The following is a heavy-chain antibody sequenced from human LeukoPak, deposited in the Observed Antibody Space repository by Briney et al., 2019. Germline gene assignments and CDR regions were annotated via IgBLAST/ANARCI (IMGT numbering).Heavy chain of an antibody. J-gene: IGHJ4*02. CDR2: TYYRSKWYN. V-gene: IGHV6-1*01. D-gene: IGHD2-15*01. CDR1: GDXVSSNSVA. CDR3: TRDLYCSGASCSFDY. Sequence: SQTLSLTCAISGDXVSSNSVAWNWIRQSPSRGLEWLGRTYYRSKWYNDYAGSVRSRITITPDTSNNQFSLQLNSVTPEDTTVYYCTRDLYCSGASCSFDYWGQGTLVTVSS.